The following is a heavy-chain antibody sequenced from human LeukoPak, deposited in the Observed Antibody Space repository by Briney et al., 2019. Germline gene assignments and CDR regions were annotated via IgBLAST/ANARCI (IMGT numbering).Heavy chain of an antibody. CDR2: IYSSGST. J-gene: IGHJ4*02. D-gene: IGHD6-19*01. V-gene: IGHV4-59*01. CDR1: GGSISGYY. CDR3: VRGSGWYRY. Sequence: PSETLSLTCTVSGGSISGYYWSWIRQPPGKGLEWIGYIYSSGSTNYNPSLKSRVTISVDTSNQFSLNLRSVTAADTAVYYCVRGSGWYRYWGQGTLVTVPS.